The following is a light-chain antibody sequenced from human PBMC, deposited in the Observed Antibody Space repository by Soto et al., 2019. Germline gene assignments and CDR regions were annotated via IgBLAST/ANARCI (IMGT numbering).Light chain of an antibody. CDR1: QGISSL. CDR2: TAS. J-gene: IGKJ5*01. V-gene: IGKV1-9*01. Sequence: DIQLTQSPSFLSASVGDRVTITCRASQGISSLLAWYQQKPGKAPQLLIHTASTLQSGVPSRFSGSGSGTEFTLTISSLQPEDFATYYCQHRHSYPITFGQGTRLEIK. CDR3: QHRHSYPIT.